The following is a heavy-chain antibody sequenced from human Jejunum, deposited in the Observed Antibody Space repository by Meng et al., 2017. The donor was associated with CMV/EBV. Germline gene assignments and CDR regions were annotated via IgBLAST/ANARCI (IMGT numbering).Heavy chain of an antibody. CDR1: GGSISSSYYS. Sequence: SGGSISSSYYSWGWVRQPPGKGLELIGTIYYRGDTYYSPSLESRLTISVDTSKNQFSLRLRSVTAADTAVYYCARVTVVSQRFDYWGQGTLVTVSS. V-gene: IGHV4-39*07. D-gene: IGHD6-25*01. J-gene: IGHJ4*02. CDR2: IYYRGDT. CDR3: ARVTVVSQRFDY.